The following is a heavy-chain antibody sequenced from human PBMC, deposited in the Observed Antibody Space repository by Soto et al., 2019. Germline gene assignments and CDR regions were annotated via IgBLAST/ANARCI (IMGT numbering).Heavy chain of an antibody. V-gene: IGHV3-7*01. CDR3: ARLGLWFGELSPYYYGMDV. D-gene: IGHD3-10*01. CDR2: IKQDGSEK. Sequence: LSLTCAASGFTFSSYWMSWVRHAPGKGLEWVANIKQDGSEKYYVDSVKGRFTISRDNAKNSLYLQMNSLRAEDTAVYYCARLGLWFGELSPYYYGMDVWGQGTTVTVSS. CDR1: GFTFSSYW. J-gene: IGHJ6*02.